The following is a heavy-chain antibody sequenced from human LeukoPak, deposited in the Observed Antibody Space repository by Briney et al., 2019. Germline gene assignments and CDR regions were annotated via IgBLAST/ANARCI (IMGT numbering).Heavy chain of an antibody. CDR3: ARVHYDILTGYYEFDY. CDR1: GGSISSYY. Sequence: SETLSLTRTVSGGSISSYYWSWIRQPPGKGLEWIGYIYYSGSTNYNPSLKSRVTISVDTSKNQFSLKLSSVTAADTAVYYCARVHYDILTGYYEFDYWGQGTLVTISS. V-gene: IGHV4-59*01. D-gene: IGHD3-9*01. J-gene: IGHJ4*02. CDR2: IYYSGST.